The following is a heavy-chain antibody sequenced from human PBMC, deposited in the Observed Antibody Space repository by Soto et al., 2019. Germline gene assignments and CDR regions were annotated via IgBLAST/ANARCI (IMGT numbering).Heavy chain of an antibody. J-gene: IGHJ5*02. CDR2: IIPIFGTA. Sequence: ASVKVSCKASGGTFSSYAISWVRQAPGQGLEWMGGIIPIFGTANYAQKFQGRVTITADKSTSTAYMELSSLRSEDTAVYYCATQGCSSTSCYALNWFDPWGQGTLVTVSS. CDR1: GGTFSSYA. V-gene: IGHV1-69*06. D-gene: IGHD2-2*01. CDR3: ATQGCSSTSCYALNWFDP.